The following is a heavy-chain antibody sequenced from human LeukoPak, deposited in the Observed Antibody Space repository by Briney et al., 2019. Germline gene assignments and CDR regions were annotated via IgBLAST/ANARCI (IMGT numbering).Heavy chain of an antibody. CDR1: GFTFTSYS. CDR3: APGGIPPNYYYGMDV. V-gene: IGHV3-21*01. CDR2: ISGGGGST. D-gene: IGHD1-14*01. J-gene: IGHJ6*02. Sequence: GGSLRLSCAASGFTFTSYSMNWVRQAPGKGLEWVSTISGGGGSTYYADSVKGRFTISRDNAKNSLYLQMNSRRAEDTAVYYCAPGGIPPNYYYGMDVWGQGTTVTVSS.